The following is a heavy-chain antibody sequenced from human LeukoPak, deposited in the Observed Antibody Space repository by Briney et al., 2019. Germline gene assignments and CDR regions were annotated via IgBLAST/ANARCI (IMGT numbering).Heavy chain of an antibody. CDR2: IKQDGSEK. CDR1: GFTFSSYW. V-gene: IGHV3-7*01. J-gene: IGHJ3*02. Sequence: GGSLRLSCAASGFTFSSYWMSWVRQAPGKGLEWVANIKQDGSEKYYVDSVKGRSTISRDNAKNSLYLQMNSLRAEDTAVYYCARDGPPDAFDIWGQGTMVTVSS. CDR3: ARDGPPDAFDI.